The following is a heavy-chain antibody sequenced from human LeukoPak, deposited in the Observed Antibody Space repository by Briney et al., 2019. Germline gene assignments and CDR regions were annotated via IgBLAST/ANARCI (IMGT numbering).Heavy chain of an antibody. CDR2: ISSGGSTI. D-gene: IGHD3-10*01. V-gene: IGHV3-11*04. CDR3: ATLIRGARFAPDY. J-gene: IGHJ4*02. CDR1: GFTFSDYY. Sequence: PGGSLRLSCAASGFTFSDYYMSWIRQAPGKGLEWVSYISSGGSTIKYADSVKGRFTVSRDNAKKSLYLQMNSLRAEDTAVYYCATLIRGARFAPDYWGQGTLVTVSS.